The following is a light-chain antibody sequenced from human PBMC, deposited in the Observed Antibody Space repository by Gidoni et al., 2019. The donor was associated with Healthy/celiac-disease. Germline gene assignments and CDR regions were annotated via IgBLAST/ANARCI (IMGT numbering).Light chain of an antibody. CDR2: AAS. Sequence: DIQMTQSPSSLSAFVGDRVTITCRASQGIRNELGWYQQKPGKAPKRRIYAASSLQSGVPSRFIGIGSVTECTLTISSLQPEDFATYYCLQHNSYPPTFXPXTKVDIK. J-gene: IGKJ3*01. CDR1: QGIRNE. V-gene: IGKV1-17*01. CDR3: LQHNSYPPT.